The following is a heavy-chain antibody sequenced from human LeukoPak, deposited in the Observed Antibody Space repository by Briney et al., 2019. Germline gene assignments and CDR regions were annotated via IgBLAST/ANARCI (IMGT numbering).Heavy chain of an antibody. V-gene: IGHV3-7*01. D-gene: IGHD2-15*01. J-gene: IGHJ4*02. CDR1: GFTFSSYA. CDR3: ARDLGWFHFDS. Sequence: GGSLRLSCAASGFTFSSYAMSWVRQAPGKGLEWVAHIKEDGSAQNYIDSVKGRFTISRDNAKNSLFLQMNSVRAEDTATYYCARDLGWFHFDSWGQGTLVTVSS. CDR2: IKEDGSAQ.